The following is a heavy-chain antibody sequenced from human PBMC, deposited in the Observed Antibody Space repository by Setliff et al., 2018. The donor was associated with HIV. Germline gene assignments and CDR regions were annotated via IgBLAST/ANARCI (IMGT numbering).Heavy chain of an antibody. CDR1: GYSISSGYY. J-gene: IGHJ4*02. D-gene: IGHD5-18*01. CDR3: AGRDTAMPY. V-gene: IGHV4-38-2*01. CDR2: IYHSGST. Sequence: LSLTCAVSGYSISSGYYWGWIRQPPGKGLEWIGSIYHSGSTYYNPSLKSRVTISVDTSKNQFSLKLSSVTAADTAVYYCAGRDTAMPYWGQGTLVTVSS.